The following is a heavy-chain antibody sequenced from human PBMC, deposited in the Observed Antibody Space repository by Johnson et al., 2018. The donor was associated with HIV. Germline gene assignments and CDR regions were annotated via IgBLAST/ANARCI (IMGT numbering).Heavy chain of an antibody. CDR1: GFTVSSNY. Sequence: VQLVESGGGLVQPGGSLRLSCAASGFTVSSNYMSWVRQAPGKGLAWVANIKQDGSEKYYVDSVRGRFTMSRDNAKKSMYLQLNSLRAEDTAVYYCARDASYGGYAFDIWCQGTMVTGSS. CDR3: ARDASYGGYAFDI. V-gene: IGHV3-7*01. J-gene: IGHJ3*02. D-gene: IGHD4-23*01. CDR2: IKQDGSEK.